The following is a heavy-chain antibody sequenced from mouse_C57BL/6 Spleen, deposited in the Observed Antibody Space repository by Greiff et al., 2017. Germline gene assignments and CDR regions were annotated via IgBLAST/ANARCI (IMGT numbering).Heavy chain of an antibody. CDR1: GFTFSSYA. Sequence: EVKVVESGGGLVKPGGSLKLSCAASGFTFSSYAMSWVRQTPEKRLEWVATISDGGSYTYYPDNVKGRFTISRDNAKNNLYLQMSHLKSEDTAMYYCAREGDSSYWYFDVWGTGTTVTVSS. V-gene: IGHV5-4*01. D-gene: IGHD1-1*01. CDR2: ISDGGSYT. J-gene: IGHJ1*03. CDR3: AREGDSSYWYFDV.